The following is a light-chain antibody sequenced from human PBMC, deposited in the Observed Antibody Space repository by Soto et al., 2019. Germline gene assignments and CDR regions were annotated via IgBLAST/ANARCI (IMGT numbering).Light chain of an antibody. Sequence: DIQMTQSPSSLSASVGDRVTITCRASQSLSSYLNWYQQKPVKAHKLLIYAASSLQSGVPSRFSGSGSGTDFTLTISSLQPEDFATYYCQQSYSTPWTFGQGTKVEIK. CDR3: QQSYSTPWT. J-gene: IGKJ1*01. V-gene: IGKV1-39*01. CDR1: QSLSSY. CDR2: AAS.